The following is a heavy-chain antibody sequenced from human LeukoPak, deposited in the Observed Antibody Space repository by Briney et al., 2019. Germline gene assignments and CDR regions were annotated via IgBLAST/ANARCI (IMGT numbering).Heavy chain of an antibody. CDR1: GFTFSSYA. CDR3: AKRRTTVITMDYFDY. D-gene: IGHD4-17*01. Sequence: PGGSLRLSCAASGFTFSSYAMSWVRQAPGKGLEWVSGISGGAGTPYYADSVKGRFTISRDNSKSTLYLQMASLRAEDTAVYYCAKRRTTVITMDYFDYWGQGTLVTVSS. V-gene: IGHV3-23*01. J-gene: IGHJ4*02. CDR2: ISGGAGTP.